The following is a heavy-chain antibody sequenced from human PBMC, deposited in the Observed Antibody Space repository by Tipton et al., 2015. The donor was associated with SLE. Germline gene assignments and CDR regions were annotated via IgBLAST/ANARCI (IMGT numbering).Heavy chain of an antibody. D-gene: IGHD3-22*01. V-gene: IGHV4-59*01. CDR2: IYYSGST. CDR1: GGSISSYY. CDR3: ARGSGYDSSGPWYFDL. Sequence: LRLSCTVSGGSISSYYWSWIRQPPGKGLEWIGYIYYSGSTNYNPSLKSRVTISVDTSKNQFSLKLSSVTAADTAVYYCARGSGYDSSGPWYFDLWGRGTLVTVSS. J-gene: IGHJ2*01.